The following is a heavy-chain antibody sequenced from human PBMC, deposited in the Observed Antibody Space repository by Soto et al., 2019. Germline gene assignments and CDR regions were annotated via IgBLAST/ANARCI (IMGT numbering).Heavy chain of an antibody. CDR2: IWYDGGNK. Sequence: QVQLAESGGGVVQPGRSLRLSCAASGFNFSSYVMHWVRQAPGKGLEWVAVIWYDGGNKYYADSVKGRFTISRDNSKNTLYLQMNSLRAEDTAVYYCARDGQWLPRDGLRSSYYFDYWGQGTLVTVSS. V-gene: IGHV3-33*01. J-gene: IGHJ4*02. CDR1: GFNFSSYV. CDR3: ARDGQWLPRDGLRSSYYFDY. D-gene: IGHD6-19*01.